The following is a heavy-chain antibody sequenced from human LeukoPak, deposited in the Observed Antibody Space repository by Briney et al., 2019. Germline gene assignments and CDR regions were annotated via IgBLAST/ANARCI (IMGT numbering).Heavy chain of an antibody. CDR1: GFTFSSYS. D-gene: IGHD6-19*01. V-gene: IGHV3-48*04. CDR2: ISSSSSTI. CDR3: ARFETVAAKPVDY. Sequence: GGSLRLSCAASGFTFSSYSMNWVRQAPGKGLEWVSYISSSSSTIYYADSVKGRFTISRDNAKNSLHLQMNSLRAEDTAVYYCARFETVAAKPVDYWGQGTLVTVSS. J-gene: IGHJ4*02.